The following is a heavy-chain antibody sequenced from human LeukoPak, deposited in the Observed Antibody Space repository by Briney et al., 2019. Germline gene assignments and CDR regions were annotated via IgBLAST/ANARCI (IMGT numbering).Heavy chain of an antibody. V-gene: IGHV4-59*01. J-gene: IGHJ4*02. CDR2: MQSTGIS. D-gene: IGHD5-18*01. CDR1: GDPISTYH. CDR3: ARDKRHSYGRYFDP. Sequence: PSETLSLTCSVSGDPISTYHWNWIRKPPGKGLEWIGYMQSTGISKYNPSLKSRVNIFVDTSKNQFVLNLRPVTAADTAVYYCARDKRHSYGRYFDPWGQGMLVTVSS.